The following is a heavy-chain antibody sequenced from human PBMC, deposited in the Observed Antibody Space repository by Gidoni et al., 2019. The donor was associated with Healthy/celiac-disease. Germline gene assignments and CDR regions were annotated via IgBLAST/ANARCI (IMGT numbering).Heavy chain of an antibody. CDR2: INTNTGNP. J-gene: IGHJ6*02. D-gene: IGHD3-22*01. CDR1: GYTFTSHA. CDR3: ARDLVLVVVPTYYYGMDV. Sequence: QVQLVQSGSELKKPGASVQVSCQASGYTFTSHAMNWVRQAPGQGLEWMGWINTNTGNPTYAQGFAGRLVFSLDTSVSTAYLQISSLKAEDTAVYYCARDLVLVVVPTYYYGMDVWGQGTTVTVSS. V-gene: IGHV7-4-1*02.